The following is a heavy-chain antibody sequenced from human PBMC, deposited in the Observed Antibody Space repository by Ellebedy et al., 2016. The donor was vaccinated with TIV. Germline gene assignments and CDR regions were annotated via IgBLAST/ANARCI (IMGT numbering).Heavy chain of an antibody. Sequence: GGSLRLSXAASGFSFSSYAMTWVRQAPGKGLEWVSAISDTGGSTYYADSVKGRFAISRDNSKNTLYLQMTSLRAEDTAVYYCAKAYYDRSGYYHYWGQGALVTVSS. CDR2: ISDTGGST. CDR3: AKAYYDRSGYYHY. V-gene: IGHV3-23*01. CDR1: GFSFSSYA. J-gene: IGHJ4*02. D-gene: IGHD3-22*01.